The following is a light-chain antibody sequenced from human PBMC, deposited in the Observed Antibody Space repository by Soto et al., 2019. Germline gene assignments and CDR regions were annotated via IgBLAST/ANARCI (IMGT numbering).Light chain of an antibody. CDR3: QQYGSSPYT. V-gene: IGKV3-20*01. Sequence: EIVLTQSPGTLSLSPGERATLSCRASQSVSSSYLAWYQQKPGQAPRLLIYGASSRATVIPDRFSGSGSGTDFTLISSRLEPEDVAVYYCQQYGSSPYTFGQGTKLEIK. CDR2: GAS. CDR1: QSVSSSY. J-gene: IGKJ2*01.